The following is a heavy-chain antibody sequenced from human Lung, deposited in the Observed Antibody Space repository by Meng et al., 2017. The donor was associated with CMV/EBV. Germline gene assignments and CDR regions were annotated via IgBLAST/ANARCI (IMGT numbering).Heavy chain of an antibody. J-gene: IGHJ4*02. CDR2: ISWNSGNM. Sequence: LSLTXAGSGFNFGNYAMHWVRQAPGKGLEWVSSISWNSGNMGYADSVEGRFTISRDNAKKSVYLQMNSLRPEDTALYYCAKGPGYQAAKFYFDYWGQGTLVTVSS. CDR1: GFNFGNYA. CDR3: AKGPGYQAAKFYFDY. V-gene: IGHV3-9*01. D-gene: IGHD6-25*01.